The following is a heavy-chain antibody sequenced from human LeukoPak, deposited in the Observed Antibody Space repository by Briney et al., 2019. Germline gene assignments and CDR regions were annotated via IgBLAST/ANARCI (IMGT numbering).Heavy chain of an antibody. V-gene: IGHV1-69*13. CDR3: AREYSGSSSYFDY. Sequence: GASVKVSCKASGGTFSSYAISWVRQAPGQGLEWMGGIIPIFGTANYAQKFQGRVTITADESTSTAYMELSSLRPEDTAVYYCAREYSGSSSYFDYWGQGTLVTVSS. D-gene: IGHD1-26*01. CDR2: IIPIFGTA. J-gene: IGHJ4*02. CDR1: GGTFSSYA.